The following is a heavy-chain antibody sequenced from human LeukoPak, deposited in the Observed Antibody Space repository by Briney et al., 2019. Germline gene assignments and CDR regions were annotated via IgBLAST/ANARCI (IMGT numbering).Heavy chain of an antibody. J-gene: IGHJ4*02. D-gene: IGHD4-17*01. CDR2: ISYSSSTI. CDR1: GFTFSSYS. CDR3: ARDRLHYGEYEKTFDY. V-gene: IGHV3-48*01. Sequence: SGGSLRPSCAASGFTFSSYSMNWARQAPGKGLEWVSYISYSSSTIYYADSVKGRFTISRDDGKNSLYLQMNSLRAEDTAVYYCARDRLHYGEYEKTFDYWGQGTLVTVSS.